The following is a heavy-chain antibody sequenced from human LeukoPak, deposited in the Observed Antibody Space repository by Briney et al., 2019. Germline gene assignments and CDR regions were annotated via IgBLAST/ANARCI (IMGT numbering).Heavy chain of an antibody. CDR3: ARAENLGSGSYMFDP. CDR1: GFTFSDYY. Sequence: SGGSLRLSCAASGFTFSDYYMSWIRQAPGKGLEWVSYISSSGSTIYYADSVKGRFTISRDNARNSLYLQMNSLRAEDTAVYYCARAENLGSGSYMFDPWGQGTLVTVSS. D-gene: IGHD3-10*01. CDR2: ISSSGSTI. J-gene: IGHJ5*02. V-gene: IGHV3-11*01.